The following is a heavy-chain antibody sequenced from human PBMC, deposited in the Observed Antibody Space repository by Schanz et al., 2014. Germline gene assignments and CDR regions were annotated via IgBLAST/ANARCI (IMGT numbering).Heavy chain of an antibody. CDR2: INTANGNA. V-gene: IGHV1-3*04. CDR1: GYTFSSHG. CDR3: ARDLPYRDGGKCYSDGFDI. Sequence: QVQVVQSGAELKKPGASVKVSCKASGYTFSSHGIHWLRQAPGQSLEWMGWINTANGNAKYSANFQARFTITRDTSATTAYMELTNLRSEDTAVYYCARDLPYRDGGKCYSDGFDISGQGTLVTYSS. J-gene: IGHJ3*02. D-gene: IGHD2-15*01.